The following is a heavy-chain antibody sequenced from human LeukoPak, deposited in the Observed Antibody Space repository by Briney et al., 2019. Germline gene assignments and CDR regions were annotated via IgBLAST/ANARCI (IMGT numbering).Heavy chain of an antibody. V-gene: IGHV3-30*02. Sequence: GGSLRLSCAASGFTFSSYGMHWVRQAPGKGLEWVAFIRYDGSNKYYADSVKGRFTISRDNSKNTVHLEMNSLRAEDTAVYYCARDSVRSGIRSGSFDYWGQGTLVTVSS. D-gene: IGHD3-10*01. CDR1: GFTFSSYG. CDR2: IRYDGSNK. CDR3: ARDSVRSGIRSGSFDY. J-gene: IGHJ4*02.